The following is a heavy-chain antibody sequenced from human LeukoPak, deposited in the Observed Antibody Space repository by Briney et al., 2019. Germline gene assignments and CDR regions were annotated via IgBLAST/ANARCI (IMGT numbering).Heavy chain of an antibody. CDR1: GGSISSYY. CDR3: ARDPPRGWDAFDI. J-gene: IGHJ3*02. CDR2: IYYSGST. Sequence: SETLSLTCTVSGGSISSYYWSWIRQPPGKGLEWIGYIYYSGSTNYNPSLKSRVTISVDTSKNQFSLKLSSVTAADTAVYYCARDPPRGWDAFDIWGQGTMVTVSS. V-gene: IGHV4-59*12. D-gene: IGHD2-15*01.